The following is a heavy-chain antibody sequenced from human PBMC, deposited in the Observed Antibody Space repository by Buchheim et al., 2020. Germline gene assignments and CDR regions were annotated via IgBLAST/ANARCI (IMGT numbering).Heavy chain of an antibody. J-gene: IGHJ4*02. Sequence: VESGGDMVQPGGSLRLSCAASGFIVSRNYMNWVRQAPGKGLEWVSIIYGGGTTYCADSVKGRFTISRDDSRNTVYLQMRSLRVDDTAVYYCARDSDSSERADWWGPGTL. CDR1: GFIVSRNY. CDR2: IYGGGTT. V-gene: IGHV3-66*01. D-gene: IGHD3-22*01. CDR3: ARDSDSSERADW.